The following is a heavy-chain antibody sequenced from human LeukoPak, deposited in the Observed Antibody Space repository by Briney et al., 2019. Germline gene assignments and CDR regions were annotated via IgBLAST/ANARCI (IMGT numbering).Heavy chain of an antibody. CDR2: IIPIFGTA. J-gene: IGHJ4*02. CDR3: ARSRGIVVVTAIHDY. CDR1: GGTFSSYA. V-gene: IGHV1-69*05. Sequence: GASVKVSCKASGGTFSSYAISWVRQAPGQGLEWMGGIIPIFGTANYAQKFQGRVTITRDTSASTAYMELSSLRSEDTAVYYCARSRGIVVVTAIHDYWGQGTLVTVSS. D-gene: IGHD2-21*02.